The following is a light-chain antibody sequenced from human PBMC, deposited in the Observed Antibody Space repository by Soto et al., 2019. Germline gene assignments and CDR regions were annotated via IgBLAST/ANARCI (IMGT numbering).Light chain of an antibody. CDR3: AAWDDSLTTHVV. CDR2: RNN. Sequence: QSVLAQPPSASGTPGQRVTISCSGSSSNIGSNYVYWYQQLPGTAPKLLMYRNNQRPSGVPDRFSGSKSGTSASLAIGGLRSEDEADYYCAAWDDSLTTHVVFGGGTKLTVL. J-gene: IGLJ2*01. CDR1: SSNIGSNY. V-gene: IGLV1-47*01.